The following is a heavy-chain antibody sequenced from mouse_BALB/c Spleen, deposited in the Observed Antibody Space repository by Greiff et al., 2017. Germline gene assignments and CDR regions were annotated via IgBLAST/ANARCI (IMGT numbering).Heavy chain of an antibody. CDR3: ARDPRNSDY. D-gene: IGHD2-1*01. CDR1: GFTFSSYA. V-gene: IGHV5-9-4*01. CDR2: ISSGGSYT. Sequence: EVQRVESGGGLVKLGGSLKLSCAASGFTFSSYAMSWVRQSPEKRLEWVAEISSGGSYTYYPDTVTGRFTISRDNAKNTLYLEMSSLRSEDTAMYYCARDPRNSDYWGQGTSVTVSS. J-gene: IGHJ4*01.